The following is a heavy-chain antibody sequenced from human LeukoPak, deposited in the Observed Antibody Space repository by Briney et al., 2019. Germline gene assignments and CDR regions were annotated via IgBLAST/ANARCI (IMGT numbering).Heavy chain of an antibody. V-gene: IGHV4-31*03. D-gene: IGHD2-15*01. CDR2: LYYTGSS. Sequence: PSQTLSLTCTVSGASITSGGYYWSWIRRHPQRGLEWIGYLYYTGSSFYNPSLKSRVTISVDTSENQFSLNLNSVTAADTAVYYCATKPGYCSGGSCYSQNGNWFDPWGQGTLVTVSS. CDR3: ATKPGYCSGGSCYSQNGNWFDP. J-gene: IGHJ5*02. CDR1: GASITSGGYY.